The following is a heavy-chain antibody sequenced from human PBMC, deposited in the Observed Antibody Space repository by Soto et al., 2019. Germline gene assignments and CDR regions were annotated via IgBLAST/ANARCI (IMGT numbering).Heavy chain of an antibody. D-gene: IGHD3-22*01. Sequence: GGSLRLSCAASGFPFSGSAMHWVRQAPGKGLEWVSAISGSGGSTYYADSVKGRFTISRDNSKNTLYLQMNSLRAEDTAVYYCAKNPKRITMIVVVTLQAYYFDYWGQGTLVTVSS. CDR1: GFPFSGSA. J-gene: IGHJ4*02. V-gene: IGHV3-23*01. CDR3: AKNPKRITMIVVVTLQAYYFDY. CDR2: ISGSGGST.